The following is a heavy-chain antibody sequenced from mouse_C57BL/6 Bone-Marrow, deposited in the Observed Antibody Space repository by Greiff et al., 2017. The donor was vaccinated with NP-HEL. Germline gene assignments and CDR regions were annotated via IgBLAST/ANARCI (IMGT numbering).Heavy chain of an antibody. V-gene: IGHV5-12*01. CDR2: ISNGGGST. CDR3: ARGGNWPWFAY. Sequence: EVQVVESGGGLVQPGGSLKLSCAASGFTFSDYYMYWVRQTPEKRLEWVAYISNGGGSTYYPDTVKGRFTISRDNAKNTLYLQMSRLKSEDTAMYYCARGGNWPWFAYWGQGTLVTVSA. J-gene: IGHJ3*01. D-gene: IGHD2-1*01. CDR1: GFTFSDYY.